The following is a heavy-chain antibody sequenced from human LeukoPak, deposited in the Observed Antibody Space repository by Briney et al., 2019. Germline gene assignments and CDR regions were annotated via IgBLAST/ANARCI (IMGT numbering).Heavy chain of an antibody. CDR3: ARDQGTIQLWLRGYFDY. CDR1: GFTFSSYA. D-gene: IGHD5-18*01. Sequence: GGSLRLSCAASGFTFSSYAMGWVPQAPGKGLEWVSAISGSGGTTFYADSVKGRFTISRDNSKNTLYLQMNSLRAEDTATYYCARDQGTIQLWLRGYFDYWGQGTLVTVSS. CDR2: ISGSGGTT. J-gene: IGHJ4*02. V-gene: IGHV3-23*01.